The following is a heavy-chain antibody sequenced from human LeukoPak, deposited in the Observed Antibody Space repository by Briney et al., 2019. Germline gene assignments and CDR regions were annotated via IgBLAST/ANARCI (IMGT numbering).Heavy chain of an antibody. J-gene: IGHJ4*02. CDR1: GFTFSSYW. V-gene: IGHV3-74*01. CDR2: INGDGSTT. Sequence: PGVSLRLSCAASGFTFSSYWMHWVRQAPGKGLVWVSHINGDGSTTSYADSVKGRFTISRDNAKNTVYLQMNSLRAEDTAVYYCAKGGSSSPRSTFDYWGQGTLLTVSS. CDR3: AKGGSSSPRSTFDY. D-gene: IGHD6-13*01.